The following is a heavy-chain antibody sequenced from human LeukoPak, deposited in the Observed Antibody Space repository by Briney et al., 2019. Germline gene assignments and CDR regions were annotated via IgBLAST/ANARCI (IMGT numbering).Heavy chain of an antibody. CDR3: ARDLIAVAGDVLDY. D-gene: IGHD6-19*01. Sequence: GGSLRLSCAAPGFTFSSYSMNWVRQAPGKGLEWVSSISSSSSYIYYADSVKGRFTISRDNSKNTLYLQMNSLRAEDTAVYYCARDLIAVAGDVLDYWGQGTLVTVSS. CDR1: GFTFSSYS. J-gene: IGHJ4*02. V-gene: IGHV3-21*01. CDR2: ISSSSSYI.